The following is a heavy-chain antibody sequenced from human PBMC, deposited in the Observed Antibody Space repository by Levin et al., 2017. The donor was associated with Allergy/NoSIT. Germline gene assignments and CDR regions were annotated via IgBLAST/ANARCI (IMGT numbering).Heavy chain of an antibody. J-gene: IGHJ1*01. CDR2: INPSGGST. CDR3: ARDLSPYSSGWTEYFQH. CDR1: GYTFTSYY. Sequence: ASVKVSCKASGYTFTSYYMHWVRQAPGQGLEWMGIINPSGGSTSYAQKFQGRVTMTRDTSTSTVYMELSSLRSEDTAVYYCARDLSPYSSGWTEYFQHWGQGTLVTVSS. D-gene: IGHD6-19*01. V-gene: IGHV1-46*03.